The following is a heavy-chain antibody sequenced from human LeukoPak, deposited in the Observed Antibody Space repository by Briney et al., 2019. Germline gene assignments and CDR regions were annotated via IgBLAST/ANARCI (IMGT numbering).Heavy chain of an antibody. CDR3: AKDRRSGWYYFDY. J-gene: IGHJ4*02. V-gene: IGHV3-23*01. D-gene: IGHD6-19*01. CDR1: GFTFSSYA. Sequence: GGSLRLSCAASGFTFSSYAMSWVRQAPWKGLEWVSAISGSGGSTYYADSAKGRFTISRDNSKNTLYLQMNSLRAEDTAVYYCAKDRRSGWYYFDYWGQGTLVTVSS. CDR2: ISGSGGST.